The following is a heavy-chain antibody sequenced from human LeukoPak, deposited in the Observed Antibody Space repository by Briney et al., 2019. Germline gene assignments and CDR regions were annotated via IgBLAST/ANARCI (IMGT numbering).Heavy chain of an antibody. CDR1: GFTFSSYG. D-gene: IGHD3-3*01. Sequence: PGGSLRLSCAASGFTFSSYGMHWVRQAPGKGLEWVAFIRYDGSNKYYADSVKGRFTISRDNSKNTLYLQMNSLRAEDTAVYYCAKPSTIFTIRGPWCFDLWGRGTLVTVSS. V-gene: IGHV3-30*02. J-gene: IGHJ2*01. CDR3: AKPSTIFTIRGPWCFDL. CDR2: IRYDGSNK.